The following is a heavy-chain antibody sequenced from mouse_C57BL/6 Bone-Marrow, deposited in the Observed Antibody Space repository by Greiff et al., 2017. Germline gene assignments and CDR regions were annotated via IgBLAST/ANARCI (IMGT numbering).Heavy chain of an antibody. V-gene: IGHV6-3*01. D-gene: IGHD2-10*02. CDR1: GFTFSNYW. J-gene: IGHJ1*03. Sequence: EVKLQESGGGLVQPGGSMKLSCVASGFTFSNYWMNWVRQSPEKGLEWVAQIRLKSDNYATHYAESVKGRFTISRDDSKSSVYLQMNNLRAEDTGIYYCSPRGDWYFDVWGTGTTVTVSS. CDR2: IRLKSDNYAT. CDR3: SPRGDWYFDV.